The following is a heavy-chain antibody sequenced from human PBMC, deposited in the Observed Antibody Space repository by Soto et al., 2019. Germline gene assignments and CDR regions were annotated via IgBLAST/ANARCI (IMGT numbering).Heavy chain of an antibody. D-gene: IGHD1-1*01. CDR1: GFSLSTTAVG. CDR2: IYWDDDK. V-gene: IGHV2-5*02. Sequence: QITLKESGPTLVKPTQTLTLTCTSSGFSLSTTAVGVGWIRQPPGKALECLAVIYWDDDKRYRPSLKTRLSITKDTSQNQVVLTMTNMAPVDTATYYCARYVARTTGSAFDMWGQGTMVAVSS. J-gene: IGHJ3*02. CDR3: ARYVARTTGSAFDM.